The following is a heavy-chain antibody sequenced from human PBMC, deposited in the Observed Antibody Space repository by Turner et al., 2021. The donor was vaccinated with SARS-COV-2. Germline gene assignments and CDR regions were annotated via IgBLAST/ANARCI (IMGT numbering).Heavy chain of an antibody. D-gene: IGHD2-8*01. CDR3: TGRGKVSCTWFDP. CDR1: GFTFSDAY. CDR2: IKSKTDGGTT. V-gene: IGHV3-15*01. J-gene: IGHJ5*02. Sequence: EVQLVESGGGLVKPGGSLRLSCAASGFTFSDAYMSWVRQAPGKGLEWVGRIKSKTDGGTTDYAAPVKGRFTISRDDSENTLYLQMNSLKTEDTAVYYCTGRGKVSCTWFDPWGQGTLVTVSS.